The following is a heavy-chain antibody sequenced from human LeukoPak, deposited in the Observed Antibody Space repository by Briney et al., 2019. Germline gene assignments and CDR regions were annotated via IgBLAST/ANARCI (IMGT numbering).Heavy chain of an antibody. V-gene: IGHV3-30-3*01. CDR2: ISYDGSNK. J-gene: IGHJ5*02. Sequence: PGGSLRHSCAASGFTFSSYAMHWVRQAPGKGLEWVAVISYDGSNKYYADSVKGRFTISRDNSKNTLYLQMNSLRAEDTAVYYCARVEYGPWGQGTLVTVSS. D-gene: IGHD1-1*01. CDR3: ARVEYGP. CDR1: GFTFSSYA.